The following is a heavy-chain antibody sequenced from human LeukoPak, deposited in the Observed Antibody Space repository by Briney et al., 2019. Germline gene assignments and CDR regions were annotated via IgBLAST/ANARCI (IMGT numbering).Heavy chain of an antibody. CDR1: GYTFTAYY. CDR2: INPNTGGT. CDR3: AAGYYGSGSYYR. Sequence: ASVKVSCKASGYTFTAYYIHWVRQAPGQGLEWMGRINPNTGGTNSPQKFQGRVTMTRDTSINTVYMELRNLRSDDTATYYCAAGYYGSGSYYRWGQGTLVTVSS. D-gene: IGHD3-10*01. V-gene: IGHV1-2*06. J-gene: IGHJ5*02.